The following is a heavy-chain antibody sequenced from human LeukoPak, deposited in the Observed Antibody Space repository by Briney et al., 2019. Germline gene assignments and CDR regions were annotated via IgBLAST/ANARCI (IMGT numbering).Heavy chain of an antibody. CDR2: IYSGGST. CDR3: ATWGIAAAGALFDY. Sequence: GGSLRLSCAAPGLTVSNNFMSWVRQAPGKGLESVSVIYSGGSTTYADAVKGRFTISRDNSKNKLYLQMNSLRAEDTAVYYCATWGIAAAGALFDYWGQGTLVIVSS. D-gene: IGHD6-13*01. CDR1: GLTVSNNF. V-gene: IGHV3-53*01. J-gene: IGHJ4*02.